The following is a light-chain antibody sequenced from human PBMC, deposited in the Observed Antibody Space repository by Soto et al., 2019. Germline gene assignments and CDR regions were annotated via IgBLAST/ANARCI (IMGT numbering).Light chain of an antibody. V-gene: IGLV2-14*01. CDR2: EVS. J-gene: IGLJ1*01. CDR1: SSDVGGYNY. Sequence: QSVLTEPASVSGSPGQSMTISCTGTSSDVGGYNYVSWYEQYPGKAPKLLISEVSNRPSGVSNRFSGSKSGNTASLTISGLQAEDEANYFCISYTDFSGPYVFGTGTKVTVL. CDR3: ISYTDFSGPYV.